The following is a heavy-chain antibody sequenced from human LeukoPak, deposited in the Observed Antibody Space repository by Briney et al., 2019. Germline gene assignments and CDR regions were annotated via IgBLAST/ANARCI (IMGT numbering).Heavy chain of an antibody. Sequence: GGSLRLSCAASGFTFSSYSMNWVRQAPGKGLEWVSYISSSSSTIYYADSVKGRFTISRDNAKNSLYLQMNSLRAEDTAVYYCARAGSGSYYKYWGQGTLVTVSS. CDR3: ARAGSGSYYKY. J-gene: IGHJ4*02. CDR1: GFTFSSYS. D-gene: IGHD3-10*01. CDR2: ISSSSSTI. V-gene: IGHV3-48*04.